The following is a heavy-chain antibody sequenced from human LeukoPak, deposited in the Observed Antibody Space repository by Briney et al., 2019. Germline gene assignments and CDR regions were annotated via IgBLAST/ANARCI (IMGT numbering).Heavy chain of an antibody. CDR3: ARRWGNIVGVTYEY. CDR1: GSSITSVSHY. J-gene: IGHJ4*02. CDR2: IYYTGST. Sequence: PSETLSLTCTISGSSITSVSHYWGRIRQPPGKGLEWIGDIYYTGSTYYSPSLRSRVTMSVHTSENQFSLRLNSVTAVDTAVYYCARRWGNIVGVTYEYWGQGTLVTVSS. D-gene: IGHD3-16*01. V-gene: IGHV4-39*01.